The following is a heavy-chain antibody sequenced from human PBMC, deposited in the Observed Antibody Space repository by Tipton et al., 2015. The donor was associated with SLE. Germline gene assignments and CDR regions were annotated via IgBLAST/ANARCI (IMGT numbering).Heavy chain of an antibody. Sequence: QSGAEVKKPGASVKVSCKASGYTFTSYGISWVRQAPGQGLEWMGWIRVYNGNTKYAQRFQGRVTMTTDTSTSTTYMALRSPRSDDTAIYYCARECSGTGCLDYWGQGTLVTVSS. CDR1: GYTFTSYG. V-gene: IGHV1-18*01. D-gene: IGHD2-8*02. CDR3: ARECSGTGCLDY. J-gene: IGHJ4*02. CDR2: IRVYNGNT.